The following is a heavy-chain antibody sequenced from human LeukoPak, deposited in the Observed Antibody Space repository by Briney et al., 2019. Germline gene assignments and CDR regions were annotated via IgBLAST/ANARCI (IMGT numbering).Heavy chain of an antibody. CDR2: IIASGRDT. V-gene: IGHV3-23*01. CDR3: AKDRYYYGLGYYFDY. J-gene: IGHJ4*02. D-gene: IGHD3-10*01. CDR1: GFTFGDYA. Sequence: GESLRLSCAASGFTFGDYAMNWVRQAPGKGLEWVSGIIASGRDTYYADSVKGRFTISRDTSKNTLYLQMNSLRAEDTAVYYCAKDRYYYGLGYYFDYWGQGALVTVSS.